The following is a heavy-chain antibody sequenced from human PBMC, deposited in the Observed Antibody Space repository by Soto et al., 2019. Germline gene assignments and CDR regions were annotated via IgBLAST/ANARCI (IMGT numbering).Heavy chain of an antibody. V-gene: IGHV3-23*01. J-gene: IGHJ4*02. CDR1: GFTFSSFA. CDR3: AKGRLLWFGEFDY. Sequence: EAQLLESGGGLVQPGGSLRLSCAASGFTFSSFAMSWVRQAPGKGLEWVSSISGSGGSGGGTYYAESVKGRFTISRDSSKNTLYLQMNSLRAEDTAVYYCAKGRLLWFGEFDYWGQGTLVTVSS. CDR2: ISGSGGSGGGT. D-gene: IGHD3-10*01.